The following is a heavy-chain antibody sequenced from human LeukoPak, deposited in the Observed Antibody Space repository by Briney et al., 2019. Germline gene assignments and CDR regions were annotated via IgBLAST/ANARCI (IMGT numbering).Heavy chain of an antibody. CDR2: IYSSGST. CDR1: GGSISNYD. Sequence: SETLSLTCTVSGGSISNYDWSWIWQPVRKGLEWIGRIYSSGSTDYNPSLKSRVTMSIDTSKNQFSLKLASVTAADTAVYYCARRESGSNAFHIWGQGTMVTVSS. J-gene: IGHJ3*02. V-gene: IGHV4-4*07. CDR3: ARRESGSNAFHI. D-gene: IGHD3-10*01.